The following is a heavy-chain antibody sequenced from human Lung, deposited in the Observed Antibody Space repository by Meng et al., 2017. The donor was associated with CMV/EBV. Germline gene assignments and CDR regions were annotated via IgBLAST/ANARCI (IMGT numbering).Heavy chain of an antibody. CDR1: GGSISSINW. D-gene: IGHD6-19*01. CDR3: ASFPPPGKQWLVTDY. CDR2: IYHSGST. Sequence: RLQRSCPGLGEPSGTLSLTFSVSGGSISSINWWCWVRQPPGKGLEWIGEIYHSGSTNYNPSLKSRVTISVDKSKNQFSLKLSSVTAADTAVYYCASFPPPGKQWLVTDYWGQGTLVTISS. J-gene: IGHJ4*02. V-gene: IGHV4-4*02.